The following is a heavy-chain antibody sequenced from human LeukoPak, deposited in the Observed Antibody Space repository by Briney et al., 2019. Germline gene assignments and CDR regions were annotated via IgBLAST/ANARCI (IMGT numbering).Heavy chain of an antibody. V-gene: IGHV1-69*01. Sequence: SVKVSCKASGGTFSSYAISWVRQAPGQGLEWVGGIIPIFGTANYAQKFQGRVTITADESTSTAYMELSSLRSEDTAVYYCATSVGVVPAASFDYWGQGTLATVSS. J-gene: IGHJ4*02. CDR3: ATSVGVVPAASFDY. CDR1: GGTFSSYA. D-gene: IGHD2-2*01. CDR2: IIPIFGTA.